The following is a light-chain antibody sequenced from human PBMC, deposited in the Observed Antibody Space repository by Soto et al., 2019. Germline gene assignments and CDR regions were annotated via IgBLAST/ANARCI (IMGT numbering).Light chain of an antibody. CDR2: VNSDGTH. V-gene: IGLV4-69*01. J-gene: IGLJ2*01. CDR3: QTWGTGILV. Sequence: QLVLTQSPSASASLGASVNLTCTLSSGYSSYAIAWHQQQPEKGPRYLMKVNSDGTHNRGDGIPDRFSGSSFGAECYLSISSLQSEDEADYYCQTWGTGILVFGGGTKLTVL. CDR1: SGYSSYA.